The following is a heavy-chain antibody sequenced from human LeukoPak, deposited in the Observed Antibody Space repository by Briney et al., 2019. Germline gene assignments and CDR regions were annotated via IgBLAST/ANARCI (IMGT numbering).Heavy chain of an antibody. CDR2: IRYDGSNK. D-gene: IGHD6-19*01. V-gene: IGHV3-30*02. CDR1: GFTFSSYG. J-gene: IGHJ4*02. CDR3: AKDPSSSVGHFDY. Sequence: GGSLRLSCAAPGFTFSSYGMHWVRQAPGKGLEWVAFIRYDGSNKYYADSVKGRFTISRGNSKNTLYLQMNSLRAEDTAVYYCAKDPSSSVGHFDYWGQGTLVTVSS.